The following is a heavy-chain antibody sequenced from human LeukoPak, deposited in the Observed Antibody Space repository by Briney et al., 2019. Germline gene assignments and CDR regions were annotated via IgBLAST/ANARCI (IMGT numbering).Heavy chain of an antibody. CDR3: ARDSPTHVVVVTQGAFDL. D-gene: IGHD2-21*02. CDR2: IRQDGSEK. J-gene: IGHJ3*01. V-gene: IGHV3-7*01. Sequence: PGGSLRLSCAASAFTFNNYWMSWVRQAPGKGLEWVANIRQDGSEKYYVDSVKGRFTISRDNAKNSLYLQMDSLRAEDTAVYYCARDSPTHVVVVTQGAFDLWGQGTMVTVSS. CDR1: AFTFNNYW.